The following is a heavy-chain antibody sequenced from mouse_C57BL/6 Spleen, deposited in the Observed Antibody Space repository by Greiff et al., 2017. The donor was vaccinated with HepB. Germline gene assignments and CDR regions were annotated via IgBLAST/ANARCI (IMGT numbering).Heavy chain of an antibody. CDR1: GFSLTSYG. V-gene: IGHV2-2*01. CDR2: IWSGGST. J-gene: IGHJ4*01. CDR3: ARRNYYYGSRDYAMDY. D-gene: IGHD1-1*01. Sequence: VQLQESGPGLVQPSQSLSITCTVSGFSLTSYGVHWVRQSPGKGLEWLGVIWSGGSTDYNAAFISRLSISKDNSKSQVFFKMNSLQADDTAIYYCARRNYYYGSRDYAMDYWGQGTSVTVSS.